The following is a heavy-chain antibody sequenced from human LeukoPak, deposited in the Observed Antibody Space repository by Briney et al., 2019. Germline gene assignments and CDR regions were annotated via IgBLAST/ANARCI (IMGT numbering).Heavy chain of an antibody. Sequence: ASVKVSCKASGYTFTGYHLHWVRQAPGQGLEWMVWINPNSGGTNYAQKFQGRVTMTRDTSISTAYMELSRLRSDDTAVYYCARDQDWGSDAFDIWGQGTMVTVSS. J-gene: IGHJ3*02. V-gene: IGHV1-2*02. D-gene: IGHD7-27*01. CDR1: GYTFTGYH. CDR2: INPNSGGT. CDR3: ARDQDWGSDAFDI.